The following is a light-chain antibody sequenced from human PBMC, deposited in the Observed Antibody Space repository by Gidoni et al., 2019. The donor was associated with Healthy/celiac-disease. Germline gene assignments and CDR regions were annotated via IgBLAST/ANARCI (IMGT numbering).Light chain of an antibody. J-gene: IGKJ1*01. CDR1: QSISSY. V-gene: IGKV1-39*01. Sequence: DNQMTQSPSSLSASVGDRVTITCRASQSISSYLNWYQQKPGKAPKLLIYAASSLQSGVPSRFSGSGSGTDFPLTISSLQPEDFATYYCQQSYSTPPWTFGQGTKVEIK. CDR2: AAS. CDR3: QQSYSTPPWT.